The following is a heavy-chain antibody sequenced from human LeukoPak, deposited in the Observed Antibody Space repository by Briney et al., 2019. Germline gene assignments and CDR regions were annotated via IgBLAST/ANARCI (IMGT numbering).Heavy chain of an antibody. V-gene: IGHV3-7*01. CDR3: ARELGSYSSSSQGDY. D-gene: IGHD6-6*01. Sequence: GGSLRLSCAASGFTFSSYWMSWVRQAPGKGLEWVANIQQDGSEKYYVDSVKGRFTISRDNAKNSLYLQMNSLRAEDTAVYYCARELGSYSSSSQGDYWGQGTLVTVSS. J-gene: IGHJ4*02. CDR2: IQQDGSEK. CDR1: GFTFSSYW.